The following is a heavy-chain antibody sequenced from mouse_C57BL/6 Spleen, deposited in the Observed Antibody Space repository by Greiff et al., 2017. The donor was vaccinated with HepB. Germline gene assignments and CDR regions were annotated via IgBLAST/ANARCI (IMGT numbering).Heavy chain of an antibody. CDR1: GFTFSDYY. D-gene: IGHD1-1*01. J-gene: IGHJ1*03. CDR3: ARQLRLDWYFDV. CDR2: ISNGGGST. V-gene: IGHV5-12*01. Sequence: EVKVVESGGGLVQPGGSLKLSCAASGFTFSDYYMYWVRQTPEKRLEWVAYISNGGGSTYYPDTVKGRFTISRDNAKNTLYLQMSRLKSEDTAMYYCARQLRLDWYFDVWGTGTTVTVSS.